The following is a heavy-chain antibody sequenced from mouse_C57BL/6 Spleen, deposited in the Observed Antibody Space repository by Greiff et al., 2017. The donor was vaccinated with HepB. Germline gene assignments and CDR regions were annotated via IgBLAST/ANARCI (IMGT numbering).Heavy chain of an antibody. CDR2: INPSTGGT. D-gene: IGHD2-4*01. CDR3: ARWTYDYGAY. J-gene: IGHJ3*01. Sequence: EVMLVESGPELVKPGASVKISCKASGYSFTGYYMNWVKQSPEKSLEWIGEINPSTGGTTYNQKFKAKATLTVDKSSSTAYMQLKSLTSEDSAVYYCARWTYDYGAYWGQGTLVTVSA. CDR1: GYSFTGYY. V-gene: IGHV1-42*01.